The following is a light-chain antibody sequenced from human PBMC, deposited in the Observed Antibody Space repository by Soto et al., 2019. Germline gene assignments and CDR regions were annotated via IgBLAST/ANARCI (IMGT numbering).Light chain of an antibody. CDR3: QTWGTGFRV. CDR2: LNSDGSH. J-gene: IGLJ3*02. Sequence: QLVLTQSPFASASLGASVKLTCTLSSGHSSYAIAWHQQQPEKGPRYLMNLNSDGSHSKGDGIPDRFSGSSSGAERYLTISSLQSEDEADYYCQTWGTGFRVFGGGTKLTVL. CDR1: SGHSSYA. V-gene: IGLV4-69*01.